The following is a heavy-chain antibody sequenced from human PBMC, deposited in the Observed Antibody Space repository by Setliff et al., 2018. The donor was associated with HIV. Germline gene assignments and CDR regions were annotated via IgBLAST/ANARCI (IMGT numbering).Heavy chain of an antibody. V-gene: IGHV1-69*13. J-gene: IGHJ3*02. Sequence: ASVKVSCKASGGTFSSYVISWVRQAPGQGPEWMGGIIPMYGVTNYAQKFQGRVTFTADGSTSTAYMELSSLSTEDTAVYYCARDQTGVAAAAFGGGSAWSDEGFDIWGQGTMVTVSS. D-gene: IGHD6-13*01. CDR3: ARDQTGVAAAAFGGGSAWSDEGFDI. CDR2: IIPMYGVT. CDR1: GGTFSSYV.